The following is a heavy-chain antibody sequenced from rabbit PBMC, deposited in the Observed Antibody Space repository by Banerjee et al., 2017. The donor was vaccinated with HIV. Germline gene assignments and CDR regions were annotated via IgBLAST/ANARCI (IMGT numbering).Heavy chain of an antibody. CDR2: IWINSGAT. Sequence: EESGGDLVQPEGSLTLTCKASGLDFSTKYWICWVRQAPGKGLEWIACIWINSGATYYASWAKGRFTVSKTSSTTVTLHMTSLTAADTATYFCARMTLYYTYGYGGYDYFNLWGPGTLVTVS. D-gene: IGHD6-1*01. J-gene: IGHJ4*01. CDR3: ARMTLYYTYGYGGYDYFNL. V-gene: IGHV1S45*01. CDR1: GLDFSTKYW.